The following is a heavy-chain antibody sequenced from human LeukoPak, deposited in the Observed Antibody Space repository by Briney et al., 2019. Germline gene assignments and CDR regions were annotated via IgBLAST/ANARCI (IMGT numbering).Heavy chain of an antibody. CDR2: ISVYSGDT. J-gene: IGHJ4*02. CDR1: AYNFISYG. Sequence: ASVKVSCKASAYNFISYGISWVRLVPGQGLEWMGWISVYSGDTNYAQRFQGRVTMSTDTSTDTAYMELRSLKSEDTAVYYCARNAFKTSSENYFDFWGRGTLVTVSS. D-gene: IGHD3-3*02. V-gene: IGHV1-18*01. CDR3: ARNAFKTSSENYFDF.